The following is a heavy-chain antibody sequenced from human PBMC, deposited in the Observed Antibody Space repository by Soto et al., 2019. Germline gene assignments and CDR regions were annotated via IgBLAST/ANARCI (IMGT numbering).Heavy chain of an antibody. CDR3: ARDLSPYCSSTSCYIGGAGNYHYYGMDX. Sequence: ASVKVSCKASGYTFTGYYMHWVRQAPGQGLEWMGFINPNSGGTNYAHKFQGWVTMTRDTYISTAYMELSRLRSDDTAVYYCARDLSPYCSSTSCYIGGAGNYHYYGMDXWGQGTTVTVS. CDR2: INPNSGGT. J-gene: IGHJ6*02. D-gene: IGHD2-2*02. V-gene: IGHV1-2*04. CDR1: GYTFTGYY.